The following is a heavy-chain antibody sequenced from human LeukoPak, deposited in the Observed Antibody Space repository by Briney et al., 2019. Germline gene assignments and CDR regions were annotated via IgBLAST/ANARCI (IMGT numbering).Heavy chain of an antibody. CDR1: GGTFSSYA. CDR2: IIPIFGTA. CDR3: ARDTKIDGLGTHFDY. Sequence: SVKVSCKASGGTFSSYAISWVRQAPGQGLEWMGGIIPIFGTANYAQKFQGRVTITTDESTSTAYMELSSLRSEDTAVHYCARDTKIDGLGTHFDYWGQGTLVTVSS. D-gene: IGHD3-10*01. V-gene: IGHV1-69*05. J-gene: IGHJ4*02.